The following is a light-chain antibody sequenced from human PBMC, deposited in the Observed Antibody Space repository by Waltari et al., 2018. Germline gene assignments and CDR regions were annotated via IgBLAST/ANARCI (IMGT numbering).Light chain of an antibody. CDR3: CSYAGGGTPRLL. V-gene: IGLV2-23*02. J-gene: IGLJ2*01. Sequence: QSALTQPASVSGSPGQSITISCAGTSSDVGYYNVFSWYQQHPGKVPKLIIYEVTQRPSGVSDRFSGSKSGNTASLTISGLQPEDEANYYCCSYAGGGTPRLLFGGGTEVTVL. CDR2: EVT. CDR1: SSDVGYYNV.